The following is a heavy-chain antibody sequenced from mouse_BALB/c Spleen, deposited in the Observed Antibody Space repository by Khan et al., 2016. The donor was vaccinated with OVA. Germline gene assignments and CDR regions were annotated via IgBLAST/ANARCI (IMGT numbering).Heavy chain of an antibody. V-gene: IGHV1S136*01. D-gene: IGHD2-14*01. CDR3: ARNCQYVVYFDY. CDR2: IYPYNDDT. CDR1: GYTFTSYV. Sequence: EVQLQESGPELVKPGASVKMSCKASGYTFTSYVMHWLRQKPGQGLEWIGYIYPYNDDTKYNEKFKGKATLSSDKSSRTAYMELSSLTSEDSAVYYCARNCQYVVYFDYWRQGTTLAVSS. J-gene: IGHJ2*01.